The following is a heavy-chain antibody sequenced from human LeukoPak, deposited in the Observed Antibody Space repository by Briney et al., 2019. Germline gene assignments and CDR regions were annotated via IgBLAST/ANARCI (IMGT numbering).Heavy chain of an antibody. D-gene: IGHD2-2*01. J-gene: IGHJ4*02. CDR2: INPNSGGT. Sequence: GASVKVSCKASGGTFSSYAISWVRQAPGQGLEWMGRINPNSGGTNYAQKFQGRVTMTRDTSTSTAYMELSRLRSDDTAVYYCAREYRTSTTCSYYFDYWGQGTLVTVSS. V-gene: IGHV1-2*06. CDR3: AREYRTSTTCSYYFDY. CDR1: GGTFSSYA.